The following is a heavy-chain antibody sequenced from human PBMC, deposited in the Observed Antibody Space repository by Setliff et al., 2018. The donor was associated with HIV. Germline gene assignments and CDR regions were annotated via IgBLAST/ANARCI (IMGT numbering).Heavy chain of an antibody. CDR3: ARGARDGYNYGGYYYYYYYMDV. D-gene: IGHD5-12*01. CDR1: GDSISSYY. Sequence: SETLSLTCTVSGDSISSYYWSWIRQPPGKGLEWIGYIYTSGSTNYNPSLKSRVTISVDTSKNQFSLKLSSVTAADTAVYYCARGARDGYNYGGYYYYYYYMDVWGKGTTVTVSS. V-gene: IGHV4-4*08. J-gene: IGHJ6*03. CDR2: IYTSGST.